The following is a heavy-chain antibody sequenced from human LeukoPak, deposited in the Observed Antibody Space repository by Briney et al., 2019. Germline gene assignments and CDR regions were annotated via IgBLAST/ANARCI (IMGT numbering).Heavy chain of an antibody. Sequence: QPGGSLRLSCAASGFTFSSYAMSWVRQAPGKGLEWVSAISGSGGSTYYADSVKGRFTISRDNSKNTLYLQMNSLRAEDTAVYYCAKDYDILTGYTGDYFDYWGQGTLVTVSS. CDR2: ISGSGGST. J-gene: IGHJ4*02. V-gene: IGHV3-23*01. D-gene: IGHD3-9*01. CDR1: GFTFSSYA. CDR3: AKDYDILTGYTGDYFDY.